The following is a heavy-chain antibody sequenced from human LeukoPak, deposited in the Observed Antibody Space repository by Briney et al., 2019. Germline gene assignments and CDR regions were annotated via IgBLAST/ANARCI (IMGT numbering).Heavy chain of an antibody. Sequence: GGSLRLSCAASGFTFSNAWMNWVRQAPGKGLEWVGRIKSKTDGGTTDYAAPVKGRFTTSRDDSTNTLFLQMNSLKTEDTALYYCTRIIKSGSFDYWGQGTLVTVSS. CDR2: IKSKTDGGTT. CDR1: GFTFSNAW. CDR3: TRIIKSGSFDY. V-gene: IGHV3-15*01. D-gene: IGHD1-26*01. J-gene: IGHJ4*02.